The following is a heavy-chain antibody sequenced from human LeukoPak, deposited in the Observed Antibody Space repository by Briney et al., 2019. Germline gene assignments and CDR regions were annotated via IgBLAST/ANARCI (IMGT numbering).Heavy chain of an antibody. CDR3: ARLGYYDGYYYYYMDV. D-gene: IGHD3-22*01. Sequence: SETLSLTCAVYGVSFSGYYWSWIRQPPGKGLEWIGEINHSGSTNYNPSLKSRVTISVDTSKNQFSLKLSSVTAADTAVYYCARLGYYDGYYYYYMDVWGKGTTVTISS. V-gene: IGHV4-34*01. CDR2: INHSGST. CDR1: GVSFSGYY. J-gene: IGHJ6*03.